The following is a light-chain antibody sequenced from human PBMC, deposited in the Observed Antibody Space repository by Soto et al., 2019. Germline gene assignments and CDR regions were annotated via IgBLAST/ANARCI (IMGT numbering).Light chain of an antibody. J-gene: IGLJ1*01. V-gene: IGLV2-14*01. CDR3: SSYTSSSTLV. CDR2: DVS. Sequence: QSALTQPASVSGSPVPSITISCTGTSSDVGGYNYVSWYQQHPGKAPKLMIYDVSNRPSGVSNRFSGSKSGNTASLTISGLQAEDEADYYCSSYTSSSTLVFGTGTKLTVL. CDR1: SSDVGGYNY.